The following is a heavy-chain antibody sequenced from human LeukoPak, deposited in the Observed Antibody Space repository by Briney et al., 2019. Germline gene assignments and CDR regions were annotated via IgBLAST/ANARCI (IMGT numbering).Heavy chain of an antibody. CDR1: GYSFTSYW. V-gene: IGHV5-10-1*01. CDR3: ARHWFSESSSSWYA. CDR2: IDPSDSYT. J-gene: IGHJ4*02. Sequence: GESLKISCKGSGYSFTSYWISWVRQMPGKGLEWTGRIDPSDSYTNYSPSFQGHVTISADRSISTAYLQWSSLKASDTAMYYCARHWFSESSSSWYAWGQGTLVTVSS. D-gene: IGHD6-13*01.